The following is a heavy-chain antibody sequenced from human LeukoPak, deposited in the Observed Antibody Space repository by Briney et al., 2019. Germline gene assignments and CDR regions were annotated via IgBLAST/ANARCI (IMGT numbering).Heavy chain of an antibody. CDR3: ARKYDILTGYQIIYYFDY. V-gene: IGHV1-18*01. Sequence: GASVKVSCKASGYTFTSYGISWVRQAPGQGLEWMGWISAYNGNTNYAQKLQGRVTMTTDTSTSTAYMELRSLRSDDTAVYYCARKYDILTGYQIIYYFDYWGQGTLVTVSS. J-gene: IGHJ4*02. CDR2: ISAYNGNT. CDR1: GYTFTSYG. D-gene: IGHD3-9*01.